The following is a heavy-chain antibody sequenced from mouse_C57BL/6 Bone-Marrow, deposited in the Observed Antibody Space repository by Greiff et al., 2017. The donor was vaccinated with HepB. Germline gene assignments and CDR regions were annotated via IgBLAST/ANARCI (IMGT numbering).Heavy chain of an antibody. D-gene: IGHD1-1*01. V-gene: IGHV1-54*01. J-gene: IGHJ1*03. CDR2: INPGSGGT. CDR3: ARGLYGSSGPRYFDV. CDR1: GYAFTNYL. Sequence: QVQLQQSGAELVRPGTSVKVSCKASGYAFTNYLIEWVKQRPGQGLEWIGVINPGSGGTNYNEKFKGKATLTADKSSSTAYMQLSSLTSEDSAVYFCARGLYGSSGPRYFDVWGTGTTVTVSS.